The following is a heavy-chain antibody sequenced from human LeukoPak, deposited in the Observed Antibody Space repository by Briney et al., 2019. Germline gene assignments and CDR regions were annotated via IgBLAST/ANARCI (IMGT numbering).Heavy chain of an antibody. Sequence: PGGALRLSCAASGITFSSYEMNWVRQAPGKGLERVSYISSSGNIIYYADSVKGRFTISRDNAKNSLYLQMNSLRAEDTAVYYCAKDRDILTGYLDYWGQGTLVTVSS. CDR2: ISSSGNII. D-gene: IGHD3-9*01. J-gene: IGHJ4*02. V-gene: IGHV3-48*03. CDR1: GITFSSYE. CDR3: AKDRDILTGYLDY.